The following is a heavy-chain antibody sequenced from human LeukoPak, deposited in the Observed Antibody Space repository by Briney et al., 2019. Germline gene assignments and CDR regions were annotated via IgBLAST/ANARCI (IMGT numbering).Heavy chain of an antibody. CDR2: ISWNSGSI. J-gene: IGHJ5*02. Sequence: PGRSLRLSCAASGFTFDDYAMHWVRQAPGKGLEWVSGISWNSGSIGYADSVKGRFTISRDNPKNTLYLQMNSLRAEDTAVYYCAKHSMVRGVIITSSVFDPWGQGTLVTVSS. D-gene: IGHD3-10*01. V-gene: IGHV3-9*01. CDR1: GFTFDDYA. CDR3: AKHSMVRGVIITSSVFDP.